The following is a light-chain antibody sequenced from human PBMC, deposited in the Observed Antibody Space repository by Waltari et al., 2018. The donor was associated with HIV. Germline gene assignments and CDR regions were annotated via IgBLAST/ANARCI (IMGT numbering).Light chain of an antibody. V-gene: IGLV8-61*01. CDR3: VLYVRSGRV. CDR2: NTD. Sequence: TVVNQKPSLSVSTGKTITLTCGMNSGPVPNTSYLSWYQLPPGQAPRCLVYNTDVRSSGVPDRFSGSIVGNRAALTITGAQADDDSFYYCVLYVRSGRVFGGGTKLTVL. J-gene: IGLJ2*01. CDR1: SGPVPNTSY.